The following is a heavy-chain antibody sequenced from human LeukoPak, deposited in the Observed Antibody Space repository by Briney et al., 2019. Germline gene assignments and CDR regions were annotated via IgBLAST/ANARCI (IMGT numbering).Heavy chain of an antibody. CDR3: ARGIAVAPGDTFDI. J-gene: IGHJ3*02. V-gene: IGHV1-2*02. D-gene: IGHD6-19*01. CDR2: IYPNSGGT. Sequence: GASVKVSCKASGYTFTGYYMHWVRQAPGQGLEWMGWIYPNSGGTNYAQKFQGRVTMTRDTSISTGYMELSSLRSDDTAVYYCARGIAVAPGDTFDIWGQGTMVTVFS. CDR1: GYTFTGYY.